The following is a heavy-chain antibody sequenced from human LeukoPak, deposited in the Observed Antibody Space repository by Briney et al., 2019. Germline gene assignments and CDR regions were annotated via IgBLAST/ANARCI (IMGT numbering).Heavy chain of an antibody. CDR1: GGSFSGYY. J-gene: IGHJ6*03. CDR3: ARANTIFGVVTISYYYYMDV. D-gene: IGHD3-3*01. Sequence: SETLSLTCAVYGGSFSGYYWSWIRQPPGKGLEWIGEINNGGSTNYNPSLKSRVTISVDTSKNQFSLKLSSVTAADTAVYYCARANTIFGVVTISYYYYMDVWGKGTTVTVSS. CDR2: INNGGST. V-gene: IGHV4-34*01.